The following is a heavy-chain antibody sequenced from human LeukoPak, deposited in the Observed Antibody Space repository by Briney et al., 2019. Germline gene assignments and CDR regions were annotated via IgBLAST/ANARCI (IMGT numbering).Heavy chain of an antibody. J-gene: IGHJ4*02. CDR1: GGSFSGYY. D-gene: IGHD4-11*01. CDR2: INHSGST. Sequence: SETLSLTCAVYGGSFSGYYWSWIRQPPGKGLEWIGEINHSGSTNYNPSLKSRVTISVDTSKNQFSLKLSSVTAADTAVYYCARDLGGNYDDYWGQGTLVTVSS. V-gene: IGHV4-34*01. CDR3: ARDLGGNYDDY.